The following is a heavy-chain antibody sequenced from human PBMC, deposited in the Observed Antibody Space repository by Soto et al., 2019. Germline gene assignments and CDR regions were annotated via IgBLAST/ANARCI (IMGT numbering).Heavy chain of an antibody. CDR2: IYHSGTT. V-gene: IGHV4-4*02. D-gene: IGHD1-26*01. Sequence: SETLSLTCAVSVASISNTDWWSWVRQPPGKGLEWIGEIYHSGTTNCDPSLKSRVTISLDKSKSLFSLTLTSLTAADTAVYYCAIPGAGDFDYWGQGTLVTVSS. CDR1: VASISNTDW. CDR3: AIPGAGDFDY. J-gene: IGHJ4*02.